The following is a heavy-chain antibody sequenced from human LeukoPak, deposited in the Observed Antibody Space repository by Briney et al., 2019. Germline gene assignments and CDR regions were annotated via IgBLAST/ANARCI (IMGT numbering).Heavy chain of an antibody. CDR3: ARDNSEGSGSYYFSDLSYYYYYYMDV. CDR2: IRYDGSNK. Sequence: GGSLRLSCAASGFTFSSYGMHWVRQAPGKGLEWVAFIRYDGSNKYYADSVKGRFTISRDNAKNSLYLQMNSLRAEDTAVYYCARDNSEGSGSYYFSDLSYYYYYYMDVWGKGTTVTISS. D-gene: IGHD3-10*01. J-gene: IGHJ6*03. CDR1: GFTFSSYG. V-gene: IGHV3-30*02.